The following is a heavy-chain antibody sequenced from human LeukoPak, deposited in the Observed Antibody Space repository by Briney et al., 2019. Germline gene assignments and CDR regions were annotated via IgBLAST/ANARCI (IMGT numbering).Heavy chain of an antibody. J-gene: IGHJ4*02. D-gene: IGHD7-27*01. CDR2: IYYNGIT. V-gene: IGHV4-30-4*01. Sequence: PSQTLSLTCSVSGGSISRSDHYWSWIRQPPGKGLEWIGNIYYNGITNYNPSLKSRVTISVDTSKNQFSLKLSSVTAADTAVYYCARGVTGDVWGQGTLVTVSS. CDR3: ARGVTGDV. CDR1: GGSISRSDHY.